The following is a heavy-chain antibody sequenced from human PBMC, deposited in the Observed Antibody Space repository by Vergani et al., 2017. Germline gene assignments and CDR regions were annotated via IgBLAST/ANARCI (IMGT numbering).Heavy chain of an antibody. J-gene: IGHJ6*02. V-gene: IGHV1-2*02. CDR3: ARDSILSEPQNPYYYYYGMDV. CDR1: GYTFTGYY. Sequence: QVQLVQSGAEVKKPGASVKVSCKASGYTFTGYYMHWVRQAPGQGLEWMGWINPNSGGTNYAQKFQGRVTMTRDTSISTAYMELSRLRSDDTAVYYCARDSILSEPQNPYYYYYGMDVWGQGTTVTVSS. D-gene: IGHD2-2*01. CDR2: INPNSGGT.